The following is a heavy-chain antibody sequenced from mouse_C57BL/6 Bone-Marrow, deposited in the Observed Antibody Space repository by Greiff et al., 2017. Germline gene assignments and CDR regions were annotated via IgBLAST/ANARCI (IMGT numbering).Heavy chain of an antibody. V-gene: IGHV14-4*01. D-gene: IGHD1-1*01. CDR3: TSYYGGG. Sequence: VQLQQSGAELVRPGASVKLSCTASGFNIKDDYMHWVKQRPEQGLEWIGWIDPANGDTEYASKFQGKATITADTSSNTAYLQRSSLTSEDAAVYYCTSYYGGGWGQGTTLTVSS. J-gene: IGHJ2*01. CDR1: GFNIKDDY. CDR2: IDPANGDT.